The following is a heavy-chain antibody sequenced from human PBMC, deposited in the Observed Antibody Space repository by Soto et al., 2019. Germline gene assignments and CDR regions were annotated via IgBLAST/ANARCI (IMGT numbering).Heavy chain of an antibody. CDR3: WRVNTMTSYFFES. CDR2: INHSGST. V-gene: IGHV4-34*01. Sequence: SETLSLTCTVPGVSFIGYYWSWIRQPPGKGLEWVGEINHSGSTNYNAYPEDRISIFIDTTKNQFSLTVTSVTGADTAAYYYWRVNTMTSYFFESWGQGTLVTVPQ. CDR1: GVSFIGYY. D-gene: IGHD4-17*01. J-gene: IGHJ4*01.